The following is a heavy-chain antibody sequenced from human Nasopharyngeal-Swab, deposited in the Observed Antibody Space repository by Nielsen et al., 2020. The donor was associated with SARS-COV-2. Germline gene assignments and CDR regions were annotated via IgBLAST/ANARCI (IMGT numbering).Heavy chain of an antibody. CDR1: GFSLNTGGVG. Sequence: SGPTLVQPPQPLTLTCTLSGFSLNTGGVGVGWIRRPPGKALEWHTLLYGDDGKTYSPALQSRLTIPKDTSKNQVVLTMTNMDPVDTSTYYCAHKKNWNFDYWGQGIPVTVSS. CDR2: LYGDDGK. D-gene: IGHD1-1*01. J-gene: IGHJ4*02. V-gene: IGHV2-5*02. CDR3: AHKKNWNFDY.